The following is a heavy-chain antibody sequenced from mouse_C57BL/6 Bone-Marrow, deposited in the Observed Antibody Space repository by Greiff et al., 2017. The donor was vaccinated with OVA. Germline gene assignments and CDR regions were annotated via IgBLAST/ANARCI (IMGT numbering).Heavy chain of an antibody. Sequence: EVKLVESEGGLVQPGSSMKLSCTASGFTFSDYYMAWVRQAPDKGLEWVANINFDGSSNYYLDSLKSRFIISRDNAKNILYLQMRSMKSEDTATYYCARDRGVYYYGSSYRAMDYWGQGTSVTVSS. CDR1: GFTFSDYY. D-gene: IGHD1-1*01. CDR3: ARDRGVYYYGSSYRAMDY. V-gene: IGHV5-16*01. J-gene: IGHJ4*01. CDR2: INFDGSSN.